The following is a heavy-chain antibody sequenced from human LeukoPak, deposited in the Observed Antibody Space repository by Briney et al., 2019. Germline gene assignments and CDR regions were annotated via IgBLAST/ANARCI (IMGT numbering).Heavy chain of an antibody. Sequence: PGGALTLSCPASGCTFSSYSMSWLRQAPGKGLEWVAGISGSGGSTYYADSVKGRFTISRDNSKNTLYLQMNSVRAEDTAVYYCAGTPADVLRYGMDVWGQASTVTVSS. V-gene: IGHV3-23*01. CDR2: ISGSGGST. J-gene: IGHJ6*01. CDR3: AGTPADVLRYGMDV. D-gene: IGHD3-3*01. CDR1: GCTFSSYS.